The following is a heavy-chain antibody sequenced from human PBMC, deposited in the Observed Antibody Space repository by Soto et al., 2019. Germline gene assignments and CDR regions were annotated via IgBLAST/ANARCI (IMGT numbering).Heavy chain of an antibody. Sequence: QVQLVESGGGVVQPGGSLTLSCAASGFTFSAYGMHWVRQAPGVALQWLTVIVKEGTHKHYADSVKGRFTVSRDNSKNTLYLEMNNLRAEDTAVYYCARDDDYPDNGLDYWGQGTLVSVSS. CDR1: GFTFSAYG. CDR2: IVKEGTHK. CDR3: ARDDDYPDNGLDY. V-gene: IGHV3-33*05. J-gene: IGHJ4*02. D-gene: IGHD4-17*01.